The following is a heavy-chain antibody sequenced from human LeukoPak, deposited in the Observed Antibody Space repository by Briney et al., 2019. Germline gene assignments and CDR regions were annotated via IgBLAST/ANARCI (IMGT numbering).Heavy chain of an antibody. CDR1: GGSFSGYY. D-gene: IGHD4-4*01. CDR3: ASSTALLTDY. V-gene: IGHV4-34*01. J-gene: IGHJ4*02. CDR2: INHSGST. Sequence: SETLSLTCAVYGGSFSGYYWSWIRQPPGNGLEWIGEINHSGSTNYNPSLKSRVTISVDTSKNQFSLKLSSVTAADTAVYYCASSTALLTDYWGQGTLVTVSS.